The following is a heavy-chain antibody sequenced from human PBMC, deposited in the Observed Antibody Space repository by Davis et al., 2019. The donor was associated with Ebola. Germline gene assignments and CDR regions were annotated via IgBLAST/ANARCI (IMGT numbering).Heavy chain of an antibody. J-gene: IGHJ4*02. D-gene: IGHD1-26*01. V-gene: IGHV3-7*01. CDR2: IKADGSAK. CDR1: GFTFSSSW. Sequence: GESLKISCAAFGFTFSSSWMTWVRQAPEKGLEWVATIKADGSAKYYVDSVKGRFTISRDNVKNSLYLQMDSLRAEDTAVYYCARWASVGYWGQGTLVTVSS. CDR3: ARWASVGY.